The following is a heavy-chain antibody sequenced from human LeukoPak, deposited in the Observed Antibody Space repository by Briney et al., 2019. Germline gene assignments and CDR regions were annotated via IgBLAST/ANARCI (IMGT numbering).Heavy chain of an antibody. CDR1: GFTFSSYS. Sequence: GGSLRLSCAASGFTFSSYSMNWVRQAPGKGLEWVSSISDSSKYIYYADSVKGRFTISRDNAKNSLYLQMNSLRAEDTAVYYCARDPDPYYVWGSYRYRRNPPDYWGQGTLVTVSS. CDR3: ARDPDPYYVWGSYRYRRNPPDY. CDR2: ISDSSKYI. D-gene: IGHD3-16*02. J-gene: IGHJ4*02. V-gene: IGHV3-21*01.